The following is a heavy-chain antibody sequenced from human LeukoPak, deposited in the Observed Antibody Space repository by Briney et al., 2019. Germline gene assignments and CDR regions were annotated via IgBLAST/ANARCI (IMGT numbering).Heavy chain of an antibody. CDR1: GGSISSGGYY. D-gene: IGHD1-26*01. V-gene: IGHV4-31*03. CDR2: IYYSGST. J-gene: IGHJ4*02. Sequence: SETLSLTCTVSGGSISSGGYYWSWIRQHPGKGLEWIGYIYYSGSTYYNPSLKSRVTISVDTSKNQFSLKLSSVTAADTAVYYCARELGGSYYVVNWGQGTLVHVSS. CDR3: ARELGGSYYVVN.